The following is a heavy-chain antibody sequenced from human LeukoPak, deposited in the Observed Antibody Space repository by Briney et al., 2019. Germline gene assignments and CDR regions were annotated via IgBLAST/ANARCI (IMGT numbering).Heavy chain of an antibody. CDR1: GFTFSSYE. CDR2: ISSSGSTI. D-gene: IGHD5-12*01. Sequence: GGSLRLSCAASGFTFSSYEMNWVRQAPGKGLEWVSYISSSGSTIYYADSVKGRFTISRNNAKNSLYLQMSSLRAEDTAVYYCARVYQGGGYNYFGYYGMDVWGQGTTVTVSS. V-gene: IGHV3-48*03. J-gene: IGHJ6*02. CDR3: ARVYQGGGYNYFGYYGMDV.